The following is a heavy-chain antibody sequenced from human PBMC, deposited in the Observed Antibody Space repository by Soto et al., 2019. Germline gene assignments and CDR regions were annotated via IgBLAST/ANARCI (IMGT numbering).Heavy chain of an antibody. J-gene: IGHJ5*02. CDR2: INHSGST. D-gene: IGHD2-2*01. V-gene: IGHV4-34*01. CDR1: GGSFSGYY. Sequence: SETLSLTCAVYGGSFSGYYLSWIRQPPGKGLEWIGEINHSGSTNYNPSLKSRVTISVDTSKNQFSLKLSSVTAADTAVYYCARSRTDIVVVPAAMVGVNWFDPWGQGTLVTVSS. CDR3: ARSRTDIVVVPAAMVGVNWFDP.